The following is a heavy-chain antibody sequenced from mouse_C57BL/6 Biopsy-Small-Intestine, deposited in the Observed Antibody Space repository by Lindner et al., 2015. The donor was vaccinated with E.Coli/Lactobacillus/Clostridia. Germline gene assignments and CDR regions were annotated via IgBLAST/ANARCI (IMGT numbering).Heavy chain of an antibody. CDR1: GYAFTNYL. Sequence: VQLQESGAELVRPGTSVKVSCKASGYAFTNYLIEWVKQRPGQGLEWIGVINPGSGGTNYSEKFKGKATLTADKSSSTAYMQLSSLTSEDSAVYFCARERDGYDEYYFDYWGQGTTLTVSS. CDR3: ARERDGYDEYYFDY. J-gene: IGHJ2*01. CDR2: INPGSGGT. V-gene: IGHV1-54*01. D-gene: IGHD2-2*01.